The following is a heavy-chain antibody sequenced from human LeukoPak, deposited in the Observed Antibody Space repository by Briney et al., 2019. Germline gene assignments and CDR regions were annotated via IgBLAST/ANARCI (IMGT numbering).Heavy chain of an antibody. J-gene: IGHJ4*02. D-gene: IGHD2-2*01. V-gene: IGHV3-48*01. CDR2: INSRSSTI. Sequence: PGGSLRLSCAASRFTFSNYGVNWVRQAPGKGLEWVSYINSRSSTIYYADSVRGRFTISRDNAKNSLYLQMNSLRAEDTAVYYCARETCSSTSCSTDYWGQGTLVTVSS. CDR3: ARETCSSTSCSTDY. CDR1: RFTFSNYG.